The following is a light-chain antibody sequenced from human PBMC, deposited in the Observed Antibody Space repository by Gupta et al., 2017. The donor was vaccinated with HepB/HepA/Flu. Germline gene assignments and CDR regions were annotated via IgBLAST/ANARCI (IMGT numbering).Light chain of an antibody. CDR2: GND. Sequence: QSVLTQPPSASGPPGPRVTIPCSGTRSNIGSNTVTWYQHLPGTAPKLLIFGNDRRPSGVPDRFSGSKSGTSATLAISGLQADDETDYYCAVWDEGMKGVVFGGGTKLTVL. CDR3: AVWDEGMKGVV. CDR1: RSNIGSNT. V-gene: IGLV1-44*01. J-gene: IGLJ2*01.